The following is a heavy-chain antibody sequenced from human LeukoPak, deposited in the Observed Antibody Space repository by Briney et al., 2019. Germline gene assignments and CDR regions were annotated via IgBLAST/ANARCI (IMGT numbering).Heavy chain of an antibody. J-gene: IGHJ4*02. CDR1: GFTVSSNY. V-gene: IGHV3-53*01. CDR3: ARESRRGYGQGFDY. CDR2: IYSGGST. D-gene: IGHD4-17*01. Sequence: PGGSLRLSCAASGFTVSSNYMSWVRQAPGKGLEWVSVIYSGGSTYYADSVKGRFTISRDNSKNTLYLQMNSLRAEDTAVYYCARESRRGYGQGFDYWGQGTLVTVSS.